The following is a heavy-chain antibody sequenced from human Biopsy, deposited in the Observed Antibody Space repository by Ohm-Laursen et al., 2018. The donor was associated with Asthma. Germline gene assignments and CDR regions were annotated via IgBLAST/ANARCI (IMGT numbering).Heavy chain of an antibody. CDR1: GFTFRSYA. Sequence: SLRLSCSATGFTFRSYAMHWVRQAPGKGLEWVAVGGSYYDGGLKYYADSVNGRFTVSRDDSKNTLYLQMNSLRPDDTAVYYCARDVMEWYLPAFDFWGQGTLVTGSS. CDR2: GGSYYDGGLK. CDR3: ARDVMEWYLPAFDF. V-gene: IGHV3-30-3*01. D-gene: IGHD3-3*01. J-gene: IGHJ4*02.